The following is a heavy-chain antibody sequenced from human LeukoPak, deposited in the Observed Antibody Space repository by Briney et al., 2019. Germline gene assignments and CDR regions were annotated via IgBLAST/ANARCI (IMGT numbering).Heavy chain of an antibody. D-gene: IGHD3-3*01. Sequence: VASVKVSCKASGYTFTGYYMHWVRQAPGQGLEWMGWINPNSGGTNYAQKFQGRVTMTRDTSISTAYMELSRLRSDDTAVYYCARPDYDFWSGYSGRFDYWGQGTLVTVSS. CDR3: ARPDYDFWSGYSGRFDY. CDR2: INPNSGGT. V-gene: IGHV1-2*02. J-gene: IGHJ4*02. CDR1: GYTFTGYY.